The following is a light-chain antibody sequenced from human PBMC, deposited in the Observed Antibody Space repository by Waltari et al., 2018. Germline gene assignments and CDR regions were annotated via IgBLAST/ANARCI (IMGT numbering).Light chain of an antibody. CDR2: LNSDGSQ. J-gene: IGLJ3*02. V-gene: IGLV4-69*01. Sequence: QLVVTQSPSASASLGASVKLTCTLSSEHSSYAIAWHQQQPEKGPRYLMRLNSDGSQSKGDGIPDRFSGSSSGSERYLTISSLQSEDEADYYCQTWGTDMWVFGGETKLTVL. CDR3: QTWGTDMWV. CDR1: SEHSSYA.